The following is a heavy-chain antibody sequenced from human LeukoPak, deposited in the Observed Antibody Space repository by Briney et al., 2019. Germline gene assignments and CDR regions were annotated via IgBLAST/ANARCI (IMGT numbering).Heavy chain of an antibody. Sequence: PGGSLRLSCAASGFTFSSYWMSWVRQAPGKGLEWVANVKQDGSEKYYVDSVKGRFTIHRDNAKNSLYLQMNSLRAEDTAVYYCAKGSGYYYPFDYWGQGTLVTVSS. V-gene: IGHV3-7*01. CDR2: VKQDGSEK. CDR3: AKGSGYYYPFDY. D-gene: IGHD3-22*01. J-gene: IGHJ4*02. CDR1: GFTFSSYW.